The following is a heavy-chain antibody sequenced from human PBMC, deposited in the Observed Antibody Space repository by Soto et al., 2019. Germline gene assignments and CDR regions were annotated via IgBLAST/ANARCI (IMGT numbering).Heavy chain of an antibody. V-gene: IGHV3-48*03. CDR1: GFTFSSYE. CDR2: ISSSGSTI. J-gene: IGHJ4*02. CDR3: ARDLYYGSGSYLD. D-gene: IGHD3-10*01. Sequence: LRLSCAASGFTFSSYEMNWVRQAPGKGLEWVSYISSSGSTIYYADSVKGRFTISRDNAKNSLYLQMNSLRAEDTAVYCCARDLYYGSGSYLDWGQGTLVTVSS.